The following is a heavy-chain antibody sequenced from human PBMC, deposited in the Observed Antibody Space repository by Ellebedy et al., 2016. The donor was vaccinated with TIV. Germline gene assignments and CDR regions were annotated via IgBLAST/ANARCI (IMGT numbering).Heavy chain of an antibody. CDR3: ARDKDFWSGYFWDY. J-gene: IGHJ4*02. Sequence: GESLKTSCAASGFTFSNNYLSWVRQAPGKGLEWVANIKQDGTEKYYVDSVKGRFTISRDNAKNSLYLQMNSLRAEDTTVYYCARDKDFWSGYFWDYWGQGTLVTVSS. D-gene: IGHD3-3*01. CDR2: IKQDGTEK. V-gene: IGHV3-7*03. CDR1: GFTFSNNY.